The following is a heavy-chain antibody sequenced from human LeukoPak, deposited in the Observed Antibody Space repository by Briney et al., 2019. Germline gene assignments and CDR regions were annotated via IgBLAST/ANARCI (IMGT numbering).Heavy chain of an antibody. Sequence: GSLRLSCAASGFTVSSNYMSWVRQAPGKGLEGVSVIYSGGSTYYADSVKGRFTISRDNSKNTLYLQMNSLRAEDTAVYYCAKGDWLLYSWFDYWGQGTLVTVSS. CDR1: GFTVSSNY. V-gene: IGHV3-53*01. CDR3: AKGDWLLYSWFDY. D-gene: IGHD3/OR15-3a*01. CDR2: IYSGGST. J-gene: IGHJ4*02.